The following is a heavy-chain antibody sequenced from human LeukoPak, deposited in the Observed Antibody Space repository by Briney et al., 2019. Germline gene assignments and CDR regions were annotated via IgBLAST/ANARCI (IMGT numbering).Heavy chain of an antibody. V-gene: IGHV4-38-2*02. D-gene: IGHD6-13*01. Sequence: SETLSLTCTVSGYSISSGYYWGWIRQPPGKGLEWIGSIYHSGRTFYNPSLKSRVTISVDTSKNQFSLKLSSVTAADTAVYYCARARSSWYILDYWGQGTLVTVSS. CDR2: IYHSGRT. CDR1: GYSISSGYY. J-gene: IGHJ4*02. CDR3: ARARSSWYILDY.